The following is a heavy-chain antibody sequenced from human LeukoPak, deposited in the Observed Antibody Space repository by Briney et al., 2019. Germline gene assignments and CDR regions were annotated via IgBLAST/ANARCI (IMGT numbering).Heavy chain of an antibody. D-gene: IGHD1-26*01. V-gene: IGHV3-21*01. J-gene: IGHJ6*03. CDR1: GFTFINYA. Sequence: GGSLRLSCSVSGFTFINYAMNWVRQAPGKGLEWVSSITSSSTYIYYADSVKGRFTISRDNAKNSLYLQMNSLRAEDTAVHYCARDPYSGGYGDYYYYYMDLWGQGATVTISS. CDR3: ARDPYSGGYGDYYYYYMDL. CDR2: ITSSSTYI.